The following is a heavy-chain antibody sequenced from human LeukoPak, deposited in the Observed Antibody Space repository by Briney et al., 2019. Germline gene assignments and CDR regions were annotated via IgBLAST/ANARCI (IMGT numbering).Heavy chain of an antibody. D-gene: IGHD2-15*01. CDR1: GFTFSSYS. CDR2: ISSSSSYI. J-gene: IGHJ4*02. CDR3: ARGFWYCSGGSCYSAFFDY. Sequence: GGSLRLSCAASGFTFSSYSMSWVRQAPGKGLEWVSSISSSSSYIYYADSVKGRFTISRDNAKNSLYLQMNSLRAEDTAVYYCARGFWYCSGGSCYSAFFDYWGQGTLVTVSS. V-gene: IGHV3-21*01.